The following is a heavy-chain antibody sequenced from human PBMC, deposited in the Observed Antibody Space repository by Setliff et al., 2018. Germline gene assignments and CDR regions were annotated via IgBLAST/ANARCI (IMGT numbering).Heavy chain of an antibody. J-gene: IGHJ4*02. V-gene: IGHV4-61*02. CDR3: AKERYFDWFFED. Sequence: PSETLSLTCTVSGGSINSGSFYWSWIRQSDGKRLEWIGRIHASGSPNYNPSLKSRVTISLDPSANQFSLNLSSVTAADTAFYYCAKERYFDWFFEDWGQGTLVTVSS. CDR2: IHASGSP. CDR1: GGSINSGSFY. D-gene: IGHD3-9*01.